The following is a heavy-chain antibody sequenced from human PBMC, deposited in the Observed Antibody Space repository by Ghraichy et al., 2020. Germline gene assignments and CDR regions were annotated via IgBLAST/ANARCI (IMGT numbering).Heavy chain of an antibody. Sequence: GSLRLSCAASGFTFSNYGMHWVHQAPGKGLEWVAVISHDGSNKYYADSVKGRFTISRENSKKTLYLQMNSLRPEDTAVYYCAKGLDNYYGSGSYIYYGMDVWGQGTTVTVSS. CDR1: GFTFSNYG. V-gene: IGHV3-30*18. J-gene: IGHJ6*02. CDR2: ISHDGSNK. D-gene: IGHD3-10*01. CDR3: AKGLDNYYGSGSYIYYGMDV.